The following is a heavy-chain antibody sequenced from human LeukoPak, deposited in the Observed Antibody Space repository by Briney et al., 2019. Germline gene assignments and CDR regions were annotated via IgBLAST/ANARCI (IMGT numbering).Heavy chain of an antibody. CDR2: ISGSGGST. J-gene: IGHJ4*02. CDR3: AKWGVGQRDY. V-gene: IGHV3-23*01. CDR1: GFTFSSYW. Sequence: GGSLRLSCAASGFTFSSYWMSWVRQAPGKGLEWVSAISGSGGSTYYAGSVKGRFTISRDNSKNTLYLQMNSLRAEDTAVYYCAKWGVGQRDYWGQGTLVTVSS. D-gene: IGHD3-16*01.